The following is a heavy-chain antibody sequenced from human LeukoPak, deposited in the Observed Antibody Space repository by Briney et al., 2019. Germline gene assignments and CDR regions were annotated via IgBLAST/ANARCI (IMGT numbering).Heavy chain of an antibody. V-gene: IGHV4-34*01. J-gene: IGHJ4*02. Sequence: PSETLSLTCAVYGGSFSGYYWSWIRQLPGKGLEWIGEINHSGSTNYNPSLKSRVTISVDTSKNQFSLKLSSVTAADTAVYYCARPPSGWPYYFDYWGQGTLVTVSS. CDR1: GGSFSGYY. D-gene: IGHD6-19*01. CDR3: ARPPSGWPYYFDY. CDR2: INHSGST.